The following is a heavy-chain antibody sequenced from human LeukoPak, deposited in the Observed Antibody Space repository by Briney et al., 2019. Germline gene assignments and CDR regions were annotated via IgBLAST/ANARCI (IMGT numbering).Heavy chain of an antibody. J-gene: IGHJ4*02. CDR1: GFTFSSYS. V-gene: IGHV3-21*01. D-gene: IGHD2-15*01. Sequence: GGSLRLSCAASGFTFSSYSMNWVRQTPGKGLEWVSSISSSSTYIYYADSVKGRFTISRDNAKNSLYLQMNSLRAEDTAVYYCAKDQRAFCSGANCYSSFDSWGQGTLVTVSS. CDR2: ISSSSTYI. CDR3: AKDQRAFCSGANCYSSFDS.